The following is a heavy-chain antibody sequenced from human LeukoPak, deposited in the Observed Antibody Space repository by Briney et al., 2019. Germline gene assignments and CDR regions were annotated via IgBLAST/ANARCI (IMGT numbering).Heavy chain of an antibody. D-gene: IGHD4-17*01. V-gene: IGHV3-53*01. J-gene: IGHJ4*02. CDR3: ARDSYGDANFDS. CDR2: IYADGNT. Sequence: EGSLRLSCAASGFIVNTNYMTWVRQAPGRGLEWVPFIYADGNTYYADSVKGRFTISRDISKNAVYLQMNSLRAEDTAVYYCARDSYGDANFDSWGQGTLVTVSS. CDR1: GFIVNTNY.